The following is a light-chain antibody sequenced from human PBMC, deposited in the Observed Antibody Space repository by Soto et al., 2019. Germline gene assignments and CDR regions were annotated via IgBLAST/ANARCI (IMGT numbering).Light chain of an antibody. CDR2: AAS. J-gene: IGKJ4*01. CDR1: QGISSY. Sequence: AILRTPYPHSLSATTGNRVPITFRASQGISSYLAWYQQKPGKAPKLLIYAASTLESGVPSRFSGSGSGTDFTLTISSLQPEDFAPYYCPQFNSFLHSFGGGAKVDI. CDR3: PQFNSFLHS. V-gene: IGKV1-8*01.